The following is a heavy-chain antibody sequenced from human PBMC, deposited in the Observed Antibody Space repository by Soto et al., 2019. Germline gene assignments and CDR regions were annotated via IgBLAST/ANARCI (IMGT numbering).Heavy chain of an antibody. J-gene: IGHJ6*02. Sequence: GGSLRLSCAASGFNFTRYWMSWVRQAPGKGLEWVANIKEDGSEKYYVDSVRGRFTISRDNAKNSLYLQMSSLRAEDTAVYFCAREGSGYPFYYYGMDVWGQGTTVTVS. CDR1: GFNFTRYW. D-gene: IGHD2-15*01. CDR3: AREGSGYPFYYYGMDV. V-gene: IGHV3-7*01. CDR2: IKEDGSEK.